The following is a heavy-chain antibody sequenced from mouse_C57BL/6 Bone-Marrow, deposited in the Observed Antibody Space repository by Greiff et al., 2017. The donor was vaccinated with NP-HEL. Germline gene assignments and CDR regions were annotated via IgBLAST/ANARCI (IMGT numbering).Heavy chain of an antibody. CDR3: TTSHYGYDPDY. D-gene: IGHD2-2*01. CDR2: IDPGDGDP. Sequence: VQLKQSGAELVRPGASVKLSCTASGFNIKDDYMHWVKQRPEQGLEWIGWIDPGDGDPEYASKFQGKATITADTSSNTAYLQLSSLTSEDTAVYYCTTSHYGYDPDYWGQGTTLTVSS. J-gene: IGHJ2*01. V-gene: IGHV14-4*01. CDR1: GFNIKDDY.